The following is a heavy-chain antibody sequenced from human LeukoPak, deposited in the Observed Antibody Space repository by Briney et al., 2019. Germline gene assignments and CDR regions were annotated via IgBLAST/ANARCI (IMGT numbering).Heavy chain of an antibody. CDR3: ARGLGRSSSGRGWFDP. CDR1: GGSFSGYY. D-gene: IGHD6-13*01. Sequence: SETLSLTCAVYGGSFSGYYWSWIRQPPGKGLEWIGEINHSGSTNYNPSLKSRVTISVDTSKNQFSLKLGSVTAADTAVYYCARGLGRSSSGRGWFDPWGQGTLVTVSS. J-gene: IGHJ5*02. V-gene: IGHV4-34*01. CDR2: INHSGST.